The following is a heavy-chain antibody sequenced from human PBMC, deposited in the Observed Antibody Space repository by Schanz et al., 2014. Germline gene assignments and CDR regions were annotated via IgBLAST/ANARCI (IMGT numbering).Heavy chain of an antibody. J-gene: IGHJ4*02. V-gene: IGHV3-66*01. CDR3: AATTILAD. D-gene: IGHD3-3*01. CDR2: IYSGGST. CDR1: GFTVSINY. Sequence: EVQLVESGGGLVQPGGSLRLSCAASGFTVSINYMSWVRQAPGKGLEWVSVIYSGGSTYYADSVKGRFTISRDNAKSSLYLQMNSLRDEDTAVYYCAATTILADWGQGTLVTVSS.